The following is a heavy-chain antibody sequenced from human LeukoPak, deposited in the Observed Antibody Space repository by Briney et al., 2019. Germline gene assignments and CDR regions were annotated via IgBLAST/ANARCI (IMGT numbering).Heavy chain of an antibody. CDR3: AKEGTARISAWYDL. CDR2: IAFDGSLK. D-gene: IGHD3-10*01. J-gene: IGHJ5*02. V-gene: IGHV3-30*18. Sequence: GRSLRLSRAASGFTFSNFGMHWVREAPGKGRERVAVIAFDGSLKYYEDSVQGRFTISRDNAKNTLYLQMNSLRAEDTAIFYWAKEGTARISAWYDLWGEGILVTVCS. CDR1: GFTFSNFG.